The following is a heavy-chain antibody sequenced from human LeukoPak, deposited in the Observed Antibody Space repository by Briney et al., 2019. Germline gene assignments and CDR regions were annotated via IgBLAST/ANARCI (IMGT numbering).Heavy chain of an antibody. CDR1: GFTFSSYA. V-gene: IGHV3-23*01. Sequence: GSLRLSCAASGFTFSSYAMSWVRPAPGEGLEWVSAISGSGGSTYYADSVKGRFTISRDNSKNTLYLQMNSLRAEDTAVYYCAKDRTVAFDYWGQGTLVTVSS. CDR3: AKDRTVAFDY. CDR2: ISGSGGST. J-gene: IGHJ4*02. D-gene: IGHD6-19*01.